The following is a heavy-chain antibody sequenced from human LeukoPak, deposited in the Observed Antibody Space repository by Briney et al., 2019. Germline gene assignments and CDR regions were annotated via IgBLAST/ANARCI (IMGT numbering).Heavy chain of an antibody. CDR3: ARVGSWYFHFDY. J-gene: IGHJ4*02. CDR1: GGSISSGSYY. V-gene: IGHV4-39*07. CDR2: IYYSGST. D-gene: IGHD6-13*01. Sequence: SETLSLTCTVSGGSISSGSYYWSWIRQPPGKGLEWIGSIYYSGSTYYNPSLKSRVTISVDTSKSQFSLKLSSVTAADTAVYYCARVGSWYFHFDYWGQGTLVTVSS.